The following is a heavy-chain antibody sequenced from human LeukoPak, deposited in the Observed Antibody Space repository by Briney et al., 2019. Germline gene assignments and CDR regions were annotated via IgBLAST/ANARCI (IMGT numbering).Heavy chain of an antibody. CDR3: AKDRGAGIQLWLVFDY. CDR1: GFTFDDYA. D-gene: IGHD5-18*01. J-gene: IGHJ4*02. V-gene: IGHV3-9*01. CDR2: ISWNSGSI. Sequence: PGGSLRLSCAASGFTFDDYAMHWVRHAPGKGLEWVSGISWNSGSIGYADSVKGRFTISRDNAKNSLYLQMNSLRAEDTALYYCAKDRGAGIQLWLVFDYWGQGTLVTVSS.